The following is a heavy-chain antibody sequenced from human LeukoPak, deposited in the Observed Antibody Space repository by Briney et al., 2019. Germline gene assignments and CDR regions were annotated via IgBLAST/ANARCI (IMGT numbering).Heavy chain of an antibody. CDR3: ARGRGYSQSNWVDP. Sequence: GSLRLSCTVSGFTVSSNSMSWVRQAPGKGLEWVSFIYSDNTHYSDSVKGRFTISRDNSKNTLYLQMNSLRAEDTAVYYCARGRGYSQSNWVDPWGQGTMVTVSA. CDR2: IYSDNT. V-gene: IGHV3-53*01. CDR1: GFTVSSNS. D-gene: IGHD5-18*01. J-gene: IGHJ5*02.